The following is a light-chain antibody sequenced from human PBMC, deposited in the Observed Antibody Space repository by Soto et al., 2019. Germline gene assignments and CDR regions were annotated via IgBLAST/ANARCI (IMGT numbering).Light chain of an antibody. CDR1: QSVNSNL. CDR3: HQYVSSPLT. CDR2: EAS. J-gene: IGKJ2*01. Sequence: EIVLTQSPGTLSLSPGEGATVSCRASQSVNSNLLAWFQQKPGQAPRLLIHEASRRATGIPDRFSGSGSGTDFTLSISRLEPEDFAVYYCHQYVSSPLTFGQGTKLEIK. V-gene: IGKV3-20*01.